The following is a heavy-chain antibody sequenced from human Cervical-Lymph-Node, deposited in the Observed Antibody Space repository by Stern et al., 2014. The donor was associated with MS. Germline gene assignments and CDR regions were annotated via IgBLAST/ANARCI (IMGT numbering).Heavy chain of an antibody. Sequence: QVQLQESGPGLVKPSETLSLTCTVSGGSIRSYHWGWIRQPPGKGLEWIGPIYYSGRPSSTPSFKSRVPMSVGTSEFSLRLSFVTAADTAVYYCVRQGYCSGGTCQYWYFDLWGRGILVTVSS. CDR2: IYYSGRP. CDR1: GGSIRSYH. J-gene: IGHJ2*01. CDR3: VRQGYCSGGTCQYWYFDL. D-gene: IGHD2-15*01. V-gene: IGHV4-59*04.